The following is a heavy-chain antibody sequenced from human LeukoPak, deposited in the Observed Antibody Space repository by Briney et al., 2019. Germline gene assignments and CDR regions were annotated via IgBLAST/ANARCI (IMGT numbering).Heavy chain of an antibody. D-gene: IGHD2-21*01. CDR2: ISSSGSTI. CDR3: ARDGGDYFAC. J-gene: IGHJ4*02. CDR1: VFTLSRYE. Sequence: GGSLRLSCAASVFTLSRYEMNWVRQAPGRGREWVSYISSSGSTIYYAHSEKGRFTLSRDNAKNALYLQMHRLRAEDTAVDYCARDGGDYFACWGEGTLVTVSS. V-gene: IGHV3-48*03.